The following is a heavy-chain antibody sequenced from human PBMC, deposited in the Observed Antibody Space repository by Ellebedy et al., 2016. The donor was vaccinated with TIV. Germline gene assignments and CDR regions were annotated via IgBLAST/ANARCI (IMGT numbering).Heavy chain of an antibody. CDR2: IIPIFGTA. D-gene: IGHD3-10*01. CDR1: GGTFSSYA. J-gene: IGHJ6*02. Sequence: ASVKVSCKASGGTFSSYAISWVRQAPGQGLEWMGGIIPIFGTANYAQKFQGRVTITADESTSTAYMELSSLRSEDTAVYYCASGVRGVQNYYYGMDVWGQGTTVTVSS. CDR3: ASGVRGVQNYYYGMDV. V-gene: IGHV1-69*13.